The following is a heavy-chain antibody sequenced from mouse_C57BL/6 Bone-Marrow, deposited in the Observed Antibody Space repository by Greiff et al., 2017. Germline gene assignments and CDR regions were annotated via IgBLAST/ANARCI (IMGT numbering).Heavy chain of an antibody. CDR2: IRSGSSTI. Sequence: EVKLVESGGGLVKPGGSLKLSCAASGFTFSDYGMHWVRQAPEKGLEWVAYIRSGSSTIYYADTVKGRFTLSRDNAKNTLFLQMTSLRSEEAAMYYCARPDITTLLGCYAMDYWGQGTSVTVSS. CDR3: ARPDITTLLGCYAMDY. V-gene: IGHV5-17*01. J-gene: IGHJ4*01. D-gene: IGHD1-3*01. CDR1: GFTFSDYG.